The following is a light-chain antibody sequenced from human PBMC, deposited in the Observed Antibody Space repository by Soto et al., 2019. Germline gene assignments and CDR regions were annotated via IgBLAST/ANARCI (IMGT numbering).Light chain of an antibody. CDR1: QSVSDY. CDR2: DAS. CDR3: QHYNYWPYT. V-gene: IGKV3-15*01. J-gene: IGKJ5*01. Sequence: EIVLTQSPATLSLSPGERATLSCRASQSVSDYLAWYQQRPGQAPRLLIYDASTRATGVPARFSGSGSGTDFTLTISSLQSEDFAVYYCQHYNYWPYTFGQGTRLEIK.